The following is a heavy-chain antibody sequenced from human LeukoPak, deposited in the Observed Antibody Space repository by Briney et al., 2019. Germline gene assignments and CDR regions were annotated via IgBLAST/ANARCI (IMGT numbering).Heavy chain of an antibody. CDR3: ARDKGRGDLGPYYFDY. CDR1: GGSISGYY. Sequence: SGTLSLTCTVSGGSISGYYWSWIRQPAGRGLRWIGRIFTSGSTNCNPSLKSRVTMSVDTSKNQFSLKLSSVTAADTAVYYCARDKGRGDLGPYYFDYWGQGTLVTVSS. CDR2: IFTSGST. V-gene: IGHV4-4*07. D-gene: IGHD2-21*01. J-gene: IGHJ4*02.